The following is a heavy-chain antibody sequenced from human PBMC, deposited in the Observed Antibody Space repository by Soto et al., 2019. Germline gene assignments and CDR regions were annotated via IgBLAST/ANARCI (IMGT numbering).Heavy chain of an antibody. D-gene: IGHD4-17*01. Sequence: QVQLQQWGAGLLKPSETLSLTCAVYGGSFSGYYWSWIRQPPGKGLEWIGEINHSGSTNYNPSLKSRVTISVDTSKNQFSLKLSSVTAADTAVYYCQLGDYGDYGEKSDYWGQGTLVTVSS. CDR1: GGSFSGYY. V-gene: IGHV4-34*01. CDR2: INHSGST. J-gene: IGHJ4*02. CDR3: QLGDYGDYGEKSDY.